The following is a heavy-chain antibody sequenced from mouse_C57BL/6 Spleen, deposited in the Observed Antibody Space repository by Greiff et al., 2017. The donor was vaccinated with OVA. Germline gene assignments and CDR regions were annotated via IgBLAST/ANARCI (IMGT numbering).Heavy chain of an antibody. D-gene: IGHD2-5*01. J-gene: IGHJ3*01. Sequence: QVQLQQPGAELVKPGASVKMSCKASGYTFTSYWITWVKQRPGQGLEWIGDIYPGSGSTNYNEKFKSKATLTVDTSSSTAYMQLSSLTSEDSAVYYCARSSYSNYGGWFAYWGQGTLVTVSA. CDR2: IYPGSGST. CDR3: ARSSYSNYGGWFAY. CDR1: GYTFTSYW. V-gene: IGHV1-55*01.